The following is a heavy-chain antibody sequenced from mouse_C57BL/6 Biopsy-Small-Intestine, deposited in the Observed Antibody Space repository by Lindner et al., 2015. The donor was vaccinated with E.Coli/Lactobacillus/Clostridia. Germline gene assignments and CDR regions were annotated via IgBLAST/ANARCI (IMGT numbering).Heavy chain of an antibody. Sequence: QLQESGEGLVKPGGSLKLSCAASGFTFSDYGMHWVRQAPEKGLEWVAYISSGSSTIYYADTVKGRFTISRDNAKNTLFLQMTSLRSEDTAMYYCARPGPYYAMDYWGQGTSVTVSS. CDR3: ARPGPYYAMDY. J-gene: IGHJ4*01. CDR1: GFTFSDYG. V-gene: IGHV5-17*01. CDR2: ISSGSSTI. D-gene: IGHD4-1*01.